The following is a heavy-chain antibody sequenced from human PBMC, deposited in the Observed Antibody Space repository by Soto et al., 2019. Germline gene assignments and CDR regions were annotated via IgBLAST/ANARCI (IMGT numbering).Heavy chain of an antibody. D-gene: IGHD3-10*01. Sequence: SETLSLTCTVSGDSISSYYWSWIRQPPGKGLEWIGYIYYSGITNYNPSLKSRVTISVDTSKNQFSLKLNSVTAADTAVYYCATHYPTPDWGQGTLVTVSS. CDR1: GDSISSYY. J-gene: IGHJ4*02. V-gene: IGHV4-59*08. CDR3: ATHYPTPD. CDR2: IYYSGIT.